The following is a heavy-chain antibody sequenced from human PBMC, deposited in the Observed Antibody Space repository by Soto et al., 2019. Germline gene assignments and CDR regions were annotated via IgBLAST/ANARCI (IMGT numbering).Heavy chain of an antibody. CDR3: ATGCGRTFYSRIHY. CDR1: GFTFSSYA. J-gene: IGHJ4*02. V-gene: IGHV3-23*01. CDR2: ITDSVGST. D-gene: IGHD2-15*01. Sequence: EVQLLESGGGLVQPGGSLRLSCAASGFTFSSYAMSWVRQAPGKGLEWVSGITDSVGSTYYADSVRGRFTISIDISKNTLYLQINSLRTEDTAVYYCATGCGRTFYSRIHYWGPGTLVTVSS.